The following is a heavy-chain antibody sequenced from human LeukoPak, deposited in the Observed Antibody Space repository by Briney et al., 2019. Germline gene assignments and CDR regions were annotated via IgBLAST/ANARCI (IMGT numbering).Heavy chain of an antibody. D-gene: IGHD4-23*01. Sequence: GESLKISCKGSGYSFTNYWVGWVRQMPGKGLEWMGIIYPGDSDTRYSPSFQGQVTISADKSISTAYLQWSSLKASDTAMYYCARRRVYGGNNDYFDYWGQGTLVTVSS. V-gene: IGHV5-51*01. CDR2: IYPGDSDT. J-gene: IGHJ4*02. CDR1: GYSFTNYW. CDR3: ARRRVYGGNNDYFDY.